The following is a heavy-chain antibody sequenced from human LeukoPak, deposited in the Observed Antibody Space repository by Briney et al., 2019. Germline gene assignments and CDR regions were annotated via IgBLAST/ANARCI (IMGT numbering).Heavy chain of an antibody. J-gene: IGHJ4*02. D-gene: IGHD4-17*01. Sequence: PGGSLRLSCAASEFTFSTYAMTWVRQAPGKGLEWVSSISSSSYIYNADSVKGRFTISRDNAKNSLYLQMNSLSVEDTAVYYCARDRYGDYAIDYWGQGTLVIVSS. CDR3: ARDRYGDYAIDY. V-gene: IGHV3-21*01. CDR1: EFTFSTYA. CDR2: ISSSSYI.